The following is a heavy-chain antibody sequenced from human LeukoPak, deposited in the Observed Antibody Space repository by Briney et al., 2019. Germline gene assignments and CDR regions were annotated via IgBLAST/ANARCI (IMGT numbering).Heavy chain of an antibody. V-gene: IGHV3-23*01. CDR1: GFTFRSSA. D-gene: IGHD4-17*01. Sequence: GGSLRLSCAASGFTFRSSAMSWVRQAPGKGLEWVSTITDNGGTTFYADSVKGRFTISRDNSKNTLYLQMNCLRAEDTAVYYCANDYGDYGRLGYWGQGTLVTVSS. J-gene: IGHJ4*02. CDR2: ITDNGGTT. CDR3: ANDYGDYGRLGY.